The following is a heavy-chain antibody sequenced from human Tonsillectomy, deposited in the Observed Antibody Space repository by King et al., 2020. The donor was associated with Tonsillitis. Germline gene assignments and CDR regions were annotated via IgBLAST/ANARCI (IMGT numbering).Heavy chain of an antibody. J-gene: IGHJ4*02. CDR3: AKGGYCSSTSCYPTDY. D-gene: IGHD2-2*01. CDR1: GFTFSSYA. V-gene: IGHV3-23*04. Sequence: VQLVESGGGLVQPGGSLRLSCAASGFTFSSYAMSWVRQAPGKGLEWVSAISGSGGSTYYADSVKGRFTISRDNSKNTLYRQMNSLRAEDTAVYYCAKGGYCSSTSCYPTDYWGQGTLVTVSS. CDR2: ISGSGGST.